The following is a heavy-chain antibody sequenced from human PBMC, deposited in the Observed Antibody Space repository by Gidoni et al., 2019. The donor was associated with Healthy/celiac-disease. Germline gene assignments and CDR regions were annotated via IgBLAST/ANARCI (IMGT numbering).Heavy chain of an antibody. D-gene: IGHD3-10*01. CDR2: ISSSSSTI. CDR1: GFTFSSHS. CDR3: ARDVRRSPYYYYGMDV. V-gene: IGHV3-48*01. Sequence: EVQLVESGGGLVQPGGSLRLSCAASGFTFSSHSMNWVRHAPGTGLEWVSYISSSSSTIYYADSVKGRFTISRDNAKNSLYLQMNSLRAEDTAVYYCARDVRRSPYYYYGMDVWGQGTTVTVSS. J-gene: IGHJ6*02.